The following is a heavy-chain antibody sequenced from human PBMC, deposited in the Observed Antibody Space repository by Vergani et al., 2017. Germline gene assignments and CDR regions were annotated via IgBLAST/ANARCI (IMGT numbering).Heavy chain of an antibody. J-gene: IGHJ4*02. Sequence: EVQLLQSEGAVVQPGGSLRLSCVASGFTFSSHAMSWVRQGHGQGLEWVSSIKNTGDSTQYADSVKGRFTISRDNSKNTLYLQMNSLRVEETAVYYCGRGSYNYNWGQGTLVTVSS. V-gene: IGHV3-23*01. CDR2: IKNTGDST. CDR3: GRGSYNYN. CDR1: GFTFSSHA. D-gene: IGHD1-1*01.